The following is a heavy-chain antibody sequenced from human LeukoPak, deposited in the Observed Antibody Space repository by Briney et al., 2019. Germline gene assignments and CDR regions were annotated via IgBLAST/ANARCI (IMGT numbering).Heavy chain of an antibody. J-gene: IGHJ6*03. CDR3: ARGVGGLGNMDV. CDR2: FDPEDGET. V-gene: IGHV1-24*01. Sequence: ASVKVSCKVSGCTLTELSMHWVREAPGKGLEWMGGFDPEDGETIYAQKFQGRVTMTEDTSTDTAYMELSSLRSDDTAVYFCARGVGGLGNMDVWGEGTTVIVSS. D-gene: IGHD3-16*01. CDR1: GCTLTELS.